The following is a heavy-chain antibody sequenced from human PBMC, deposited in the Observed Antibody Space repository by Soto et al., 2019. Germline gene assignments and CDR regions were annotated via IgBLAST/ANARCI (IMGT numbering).Heavy chain of an antibody. D-gene: IGHD4-17*01. CDR1: GDSISSAGYY. Sequence: QVQLQESGPGLVKPSQTLSLTCTVSGDSISSAGYYWSWIRQHPVKGLEWIGNIYYSGDTHYNPSLTSRVAISMDTSKNQFSLKLSAVTAADTAVYYCARDDYDDGGKDWFDPWGQGTLVTVSS. CDR2: IYYSGDT. J-gene: IGHJ5*02. V-gene: IGHV4-31*03. CDR3: ARDDYDDGGKDWFDP.